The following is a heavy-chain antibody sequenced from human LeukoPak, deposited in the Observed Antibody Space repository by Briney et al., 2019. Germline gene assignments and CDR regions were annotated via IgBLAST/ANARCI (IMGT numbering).Heavy chain of an antibody. V-gene: IGHV3-7*03. CDR3: ARGGGLDV. Sequence: GGSLRLSCAASGFTFSSYWMNWARQAPGKGLEWVASINHNGNVNYYVDSVKGRFTISRDNAKNSLYLQMSNLRAEDTAVDFCARGGGLDVWGQGATVTVSS. CDR1: GFTFSSYW. CDR2: INHNGNVN. D-gene: IGHD3-16*01. J-gene: IGHJ6*02.